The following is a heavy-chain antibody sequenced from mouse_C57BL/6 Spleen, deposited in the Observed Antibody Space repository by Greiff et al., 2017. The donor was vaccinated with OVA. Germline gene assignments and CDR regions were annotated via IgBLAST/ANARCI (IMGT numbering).Heavy chain of an antibody. Sequence: EVKLVESGGGLVQPGGSMKLSCVASGFTFSNYWMNWVRQSPEKGLEWVAQLRLKSDNYATHYAESVKGRFTISRDDSKSSVYLQMNNIRAEDTGIYYCTYGNFYYYAMDYWGQGTSVTVSS. CDR1: GFTFSNYW. CDR2: LRLKSDNYAT. CDR3: TYGNFYYYAMDY. J-gene: IGHJ4*01. D-gene: IGHD2-1*01. V-gene: IGHV6-3*01.